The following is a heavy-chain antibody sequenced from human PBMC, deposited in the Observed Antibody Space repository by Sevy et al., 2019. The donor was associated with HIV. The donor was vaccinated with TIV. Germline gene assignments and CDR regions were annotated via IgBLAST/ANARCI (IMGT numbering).Heavy chain of an antibody. CDR2: ISYDINNK. Sequence: GGSLRLSCAASGFTFFAYTMHWVRQAPGKGLEWLALISYDINNKYYDNSVKGRFTISRENSKNTLYLQMNSLRPEDTAVYYCARDLASSGNGLDVWGQGTTVTVSS. D-gene: IGHD3-3*02. V-gene: IGHV3-30*04. CDR3: ARDLASSGNGLDV. J-gene: IGHJ6*02. CDR1: GFTFFAYT.